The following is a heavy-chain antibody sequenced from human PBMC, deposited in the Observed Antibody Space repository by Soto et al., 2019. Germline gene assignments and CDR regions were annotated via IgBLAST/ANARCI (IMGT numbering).Heavy chain of an antibody. CDR3: ARDRGPRFVDIHPIGYFDY. CDR2: IYYSGST. Sequence: QVQLQESGPGLVKPSQTLSLTCTVSGGSISSGGYYWSWIRQHPGKGLEWIGYIYYSGSTYYNPSLKDRVTIAVDTSKNQFSLKQSSVPAADTAVYYCARDRGPRFVDIHPIGYFDYWGQGTLVPVSS. V-gene: IGHV4-31*03. CDR1: GGSISSGGYY. D-gene: IGHD3-10*01. J-gene: IGHJ4*02.